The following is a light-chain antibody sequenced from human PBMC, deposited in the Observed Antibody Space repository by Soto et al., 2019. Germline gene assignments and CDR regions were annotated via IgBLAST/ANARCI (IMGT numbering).Light chain of an antibody. CDR1: SSDVGAYNY. V-gene: IGLV2-8*01. Sequence: QSVPAQPPSASGSPGQSVTISCTGTSSDVGAYNYVSWYQQHPGKAPKLVIYEVTERPSGVPERFSGSKSGSTASLTVSGLQAEDEALYYCASYAGNNNFVLFGGGTKLTVL. CDR3: ASYAGNNNFVL. J-gene: IGLJ2*01. CDR2: EVT.